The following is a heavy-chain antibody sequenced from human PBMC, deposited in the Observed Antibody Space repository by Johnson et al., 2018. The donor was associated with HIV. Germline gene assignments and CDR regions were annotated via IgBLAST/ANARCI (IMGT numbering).Heavy chain of an antibody. CDR3: AKGGLITGTKDAFDI. CDR1: GFTFSSYG. CDR2: IWYDGSNK. D-gene: IGHD1-7*01. V-gene: IGHV3-33*06. J-gene: IGHJ3*02. Sequence: QVQLVESGGHLVQPGRSLRLSCAASGFTFSSYGMHWVRQAPGKGLEWVAVIWYDGSNKYYADSVRGRFTISRDNSKNTLYLQMNSLRAEDTAVYYCAKGGLITGTKDAFDIWGQGTMVTVSS.